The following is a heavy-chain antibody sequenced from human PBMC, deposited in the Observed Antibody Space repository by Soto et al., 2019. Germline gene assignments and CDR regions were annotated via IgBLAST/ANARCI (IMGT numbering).Heavy chain of an antibody. CDR3: AKGAPVKEPKPY. Sequence: ASVKVSCKASGYTFTSYGISWVRQAPGKGPEWMGWISAYNGNTKYSQKFQGRVTITRDTSASTAYMELSSLRSEDTAGNNCAKGAPVKEPKPYGGQETLVTVS. V-gene: IGHV1-18*01. J-gene: IGHJ4*02. CDR2: ISAYNGNT. D-gene: IGHD2-2*01. CDR1: GYTFTSYG.